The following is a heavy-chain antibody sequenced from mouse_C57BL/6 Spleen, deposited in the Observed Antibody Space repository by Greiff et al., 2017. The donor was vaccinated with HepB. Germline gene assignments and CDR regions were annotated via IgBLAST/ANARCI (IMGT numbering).Heavy chain of an antibody. V-gene: IGHV1-55*01. Sequence: VQLQQPGAELVKPGASVKMSCKASGYTFTSYWITWVKQRPGQGLEWIGDIYPGSGSTNYNEKFKSKATLTVDTSSSTAYMQLSSLTSEDSAVYYCARKGYYYGSSYGTGFDYWGQGTTLTVSS. CDR1: GYTFTSYW. CDR3: ARKGYYYGSSYGTGFDY. CDR2: IYPGSGST. D-gene: IGHD1-1*01. J-gene: IGHJ2*01.